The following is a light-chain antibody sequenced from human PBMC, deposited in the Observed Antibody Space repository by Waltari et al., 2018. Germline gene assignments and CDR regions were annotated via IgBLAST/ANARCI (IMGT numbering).Light chain of an antibody. V-gene: IGKV3-20*01. CDR1: PGVSSNN. CDR2: GAS. Sequence: EIVLTQSPGTLSLSPGDRATLSCRASPGVSSNNLAWYQQKPGPAPRLLIYGASSRATGIPDRFSGSGSGTDFTLTISRLEPEDFVVYYCQQYGSSPLTFGGGTKVEIK. CDR3: QQYGSSPLT. J-gene: IGKJ4*01.